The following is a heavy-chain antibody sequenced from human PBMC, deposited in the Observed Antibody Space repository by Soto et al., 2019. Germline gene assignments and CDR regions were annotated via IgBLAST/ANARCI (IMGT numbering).Heavy chain of an antibody. Sequence: EVQLVESGGGLVQPGGSLRLSCAASGFTFSSYWMSWVRQAPGKGLEWVANIKQDGSEKYYVDSVKGRFTISRDNAKNSLYLQMNSLRAEDTAVYYCARDPSRITIFGVSTSSFYMDVWGKGTTVTVSS. V-gene: IGHV3-7*01. D-gene: IGHD3-3*01. CDR2: IKQDGSEK. J-gene: IGHJ6*03. CDR1: GFTFSSYW. CDR3: ARDPSRITIFGVSTSSFYMDV.